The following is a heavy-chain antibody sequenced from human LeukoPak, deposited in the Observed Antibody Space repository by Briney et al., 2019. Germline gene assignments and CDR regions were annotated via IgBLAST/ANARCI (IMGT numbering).Heavy chain of an antibody. Sequence: GGSLRLSYAASGFSFSSYWMSWVRQAPGKGLEWVANIKQDGSEIWYVDSVKGRFSISRDNAKNSLYLQMNSLRAEDTAVYYCARDYDFWSGYYYYWGQGTLVTVSS. V-gene: IGHV3-7*01. CDR2: IKQDGSEI. CDR1: GFSFSSYW. CDR3: ARDYDFWSGYYYY. D-gene: IGHD3-3*01. J-gene: IGHJ4*02.